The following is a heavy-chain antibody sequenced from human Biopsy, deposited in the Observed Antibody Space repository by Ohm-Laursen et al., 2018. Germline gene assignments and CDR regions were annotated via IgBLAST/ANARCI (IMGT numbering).Heavy chain of an antibody. J-gene: IGHJ1*01. Sequence: SQTLSLTWPVSGGSFTGHYWTWIRQPPGKGLEWIGHISHTGYTSYKSSLKSRVTISLDTSRKHFSLRLTSLAAAGTAVYYCARGSNEYGGLYFPHWGQGTLVTVSS. CDR1: GGSFTGHY. V-gene: IGHV4-59*11. D-gene: IGHD4-23*01. CDR2: ISHTGYT. CDR3: ARGSNEYGGLYFPH.